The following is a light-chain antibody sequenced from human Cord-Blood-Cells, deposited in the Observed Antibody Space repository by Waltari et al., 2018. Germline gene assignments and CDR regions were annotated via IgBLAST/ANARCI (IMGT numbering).Light chain of an antibody. J-gene: IGLJ1*01. CDR1: SLRSYY. CDR3: NSRDSRGNHYV. CDR2: GKN. V-gene: IGLV3-19*01. Sequence: SSELTQDPAVSVALGQTVRITCQGDSLRSYYASWYQQKPGQAPVLVIYGKNNRPSGIPDRFSGSSAGNTASLTITGARAEDEADYYCNSRDSRGNHYVFGTGTKVTVL.